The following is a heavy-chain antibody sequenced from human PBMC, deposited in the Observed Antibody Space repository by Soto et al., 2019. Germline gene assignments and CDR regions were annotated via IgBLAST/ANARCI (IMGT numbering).Heavy chain of an antibody. Sequence: QLQLQESGPGLVKPSETLSLTCTVSGGSISSTGHYWGWIRQPPGKGLEWIGNIYYAGSPYSNPSLKSRVTISVDTSKNDFSLTLTSVPAADTAVYYCARLMGVVTVDYWGQGALVTVSS. J-gene: IGHJ4*02. V-gene: IGHV4-39*02. CDR3: ARLMGVVTVDY. CDR1: GGSISSTGHY. D-gene: IGHD2-21*02. CDR2: IYYAGSP.